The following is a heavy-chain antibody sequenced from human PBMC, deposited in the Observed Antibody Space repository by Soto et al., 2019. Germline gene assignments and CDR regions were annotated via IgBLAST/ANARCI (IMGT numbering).Heavy chain of an antibody. J-gene: IGHJ4*01. Sequence: PGGSLRLSCAASGFTFTAYYMTWVRQAPGKGLEWVANINKDGSEAYYVDSVKGRLTISRDNAKNSLYLRMNSVRDEDTAVYYCARYGIGSHNYYTFFDYWGHGTLVTVSS. CDR2: INKDGSEA. V-gene: IGHV3-7*01. D-gene: IGHD3-10*01. CDR3: ARYGIGSHNYYTFFDY. CDR1: GFTFTAYY.